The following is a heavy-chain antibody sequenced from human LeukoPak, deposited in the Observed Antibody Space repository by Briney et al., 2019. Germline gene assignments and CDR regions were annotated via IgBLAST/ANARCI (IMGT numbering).Heavy chain of an antibody. CDR3: ARFPVLRFLEWLFPSDSWFDP. J-gene: IGHJ5*02. CDR1: GGSIISSDYH. CDR2: ISYSGNT. D-gene: IGHD3-3*01. Sequence: SETLSLTCTVSGGSIISSDYHWGWVRQPPGKGLEWIGTISYSGNTDYNPSLRSRVAVSVDTSNNQFSLRLSSVTAADTAVYYCARFPVLRFLEWLFPSDSWFDPWGQGTLVTVSS. V-gene: IGHV4-39*01.